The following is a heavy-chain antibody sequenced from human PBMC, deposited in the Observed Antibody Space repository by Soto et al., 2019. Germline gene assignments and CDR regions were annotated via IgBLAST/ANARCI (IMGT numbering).Heavy chain of an antibody. J-gene: IGHJ4*02. D-gene: IGHD6-13*01. CDR3: ARASRLVRYFDY. CDR2: MKPSNGDI. Sequence: ASVKVSCKASGYPFTDYYLHWVRQAPGQGLEWMGWMKPSNGDINYAQKFKGRVTMTRDTSIATAYMEMSSLTSDDTAVYYCARASRLVRYFDYWGQGSLVTVSS. CDR1: GYPFTDYY. V-gene: IGHV1-2*02.